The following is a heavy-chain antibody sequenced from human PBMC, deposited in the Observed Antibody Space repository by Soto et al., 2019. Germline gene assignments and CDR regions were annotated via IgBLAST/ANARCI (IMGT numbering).Heavy chain of an antibody. V-gene: IGHV3-11*05. D-gene: IGHD3-16*01. CDR3: ARDLTGRYFDY. CDR1: GFTFSDYY. CDR2: ISSSSSYT. Sequence: QGQLVESGGGLVKPGGSKRLSCAASGFTFSDYYMSWIRQAPGKGLEWVSDISSSSSYTNYADSVKGRFTISRDNAKNSLYLQMNSLRAEDTAVYYCARDLTGRYFDYWGQGTLVTVSS. J-gene: IGHJ4*02.